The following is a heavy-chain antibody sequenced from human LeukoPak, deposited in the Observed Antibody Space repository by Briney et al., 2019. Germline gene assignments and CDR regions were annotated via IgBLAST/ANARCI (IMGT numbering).Heavy chain of an antibody. CDR2: INRSGSA. V-gene: IGHV4-34*01. CDR3: ARVTIAAAGYYYMDV. J-gene: IGHJ6*03. Sequence: KPSETLSLTCAVYGESFRDYYWSWIRQPPGKGLEWIGEINRSGSADYDPSLKSRVTMSVDTSKNQFSLKLSSVTAADTAVYYCARVTIAAAGYYYMDVWGKGTTVTVSS. CDR1: GESFRDYY. D-gene: IGHD6-13*01.